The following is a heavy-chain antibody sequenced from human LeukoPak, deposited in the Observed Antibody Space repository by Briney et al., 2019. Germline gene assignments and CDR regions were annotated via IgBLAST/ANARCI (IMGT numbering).Heavy chain of an antibody. D-gene: IGHD2-8*01. J-gene: IGHJ5*02. CDR2: ISYDGSNK. CDR1: GFTFSSYG. CDR3: AKDRMAYGT. Sequence: GGSLRLSCAASGFTFSSYGMHWVRQAPGKGLEWVAVISYDGSNKYYADSVKGRFTISRDNSKNTLYLQMNSLRAEDTAVYYCAKDRMAYGTWGQGTLVTVSS. V-gene: IGHV3-30*18.